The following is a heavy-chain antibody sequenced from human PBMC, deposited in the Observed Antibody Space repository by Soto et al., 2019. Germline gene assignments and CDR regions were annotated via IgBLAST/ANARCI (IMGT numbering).Heavy chain of an antibody. J-gene: IGHJ4*02. Sequence: SETLSLTCTFSGGSISSYYWSWIRQPPGKGLEWIGYIYYSGSTNYNPSLKSRVTISVDTSKTQFSLKLRSVTAADTAVYYCARSPPSGSYFSYFDYWGQGTLVTVS. V-gene: IGHV4-59*01. CDR3: ARSPPSGSYFSYFDY. D-gene: IGHD1-26*01. CDR2: IYYSGST. CDR1: GGSISSYY.